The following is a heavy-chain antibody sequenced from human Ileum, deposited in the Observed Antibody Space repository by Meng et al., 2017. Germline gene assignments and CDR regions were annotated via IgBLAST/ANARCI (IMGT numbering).Heavy chain of an antibody. CDR1: GYTFSKYG. Sequence: ASVKVSCKASGYTFSKYGIAWVRQAPGQGLEWMGWISAYNGNTNYGQNYQGRVPMTTDTSTSTAYMDLRSLRSDDTAVYYCARSTYYGSESHKNFDFWGQGTLVTVSS. D-gene: IGHD3-10*01. J-gene: IGHJ4*02. CDR2: ISAYNGNT. CDR3: ARSTYYGSESHKNFDF. V-gene: IGHV1-18*01.